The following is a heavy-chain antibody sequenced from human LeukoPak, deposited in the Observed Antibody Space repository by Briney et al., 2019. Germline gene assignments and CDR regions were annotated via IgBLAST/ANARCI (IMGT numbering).Heavy chain of an antibody. D-gene: IGHD3-22*01. J-gene: IGHJ4*02. Sequence: SVKVSCKASGGTFSSYAISWVRQAPGQGLEWMGGIIPIFGTANYAQKFQGRVTITADESTSTAYMELSSLRSEDTAVYYCARDHHIYYDSSGYYPNFDYWGQGTLVTVSS. CDR3: ARDHHIYYDSSGYYPNFDY. CDR2: IIPIFGTA. V-gene: IGHV1-69*13. CDR1: GGTFSSYA.